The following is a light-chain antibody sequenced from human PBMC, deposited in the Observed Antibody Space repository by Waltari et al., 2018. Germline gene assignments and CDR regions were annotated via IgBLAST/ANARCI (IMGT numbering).Light chain of an antibody. V-gene: IGLV2-14*03. CDR1: SSPVGGYDV. CDR3: SSYTTSSVI. CDR2: DVT. Sequence: QSALTQPASVSGSPGQSIPISCTGTSSPVGGYDVVSWFQQHPGKAPKLMIDDVTKRPSGVSNRFSGSKSGNTASLTISGLQAEDEANYYCSSYTTSSVIFGGGTKLTVL. J-gene: IGLJ2*01.